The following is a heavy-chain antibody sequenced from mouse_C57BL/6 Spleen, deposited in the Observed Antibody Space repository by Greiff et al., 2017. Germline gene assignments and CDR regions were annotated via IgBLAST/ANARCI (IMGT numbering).Heavy chain of an antibody. D-gene: IGHD4-1*01. CDR2: IYPGDGDT. CDR3: ARELTGFAY. Sequence: QVQLQQSGPELVKPGASVKISCKASGYAFSSSWMNWVKQRPGKGLEWIGRIYPGDGDTNYNGKFKGKATLTADKSSSTAYMQLSSLTSEVSAVYFCARELTGFAYWGQGTLVTVSA. J-gene: IGHJ3*01. CDR1: GYAFSSSW. V-gene: IGHV1-82*01.